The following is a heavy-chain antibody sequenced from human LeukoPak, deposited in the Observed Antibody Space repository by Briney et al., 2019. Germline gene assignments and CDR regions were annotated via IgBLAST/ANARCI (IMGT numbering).Heavy chain of an antibody. J-gene: IGHJ4*02. Sequence: PSETLSLTCTVSGGSISNYYWSWIRQPPGKGLEWIGYIYYSGSTKYNPSLKSRVTISVDTSKNQFSLKLSSVTAADTAVYYCAREGQWLVRFDYWGQGTLVTVSS. CDR1: GGSISNYY. V-gene: IGHV4-59*12. CDR2: IYYSGST. CDR3: AREGQWLVRFDY. D-gene: IGHD6-19*01.